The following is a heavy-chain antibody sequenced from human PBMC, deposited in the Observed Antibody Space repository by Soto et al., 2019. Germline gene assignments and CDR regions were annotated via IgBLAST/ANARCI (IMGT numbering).Heavy chain of an antibody. CDR1: GYTFTTYT. V-gene: IGHV1-3*01. CDR3: ARGPPRNWFDP. J-gene: IGHJ5*02. Sequence: GASVKVSCKAPGYTFTTYTMHWVRQAPGQRLEWMGWINAGNGDTKYSQKFQGRVTITRDTSASTAYMELSSLRSEDTAIYYCARGPPRNWFDPWGQGTLVTVSS. CDR2: INAGNGDT.